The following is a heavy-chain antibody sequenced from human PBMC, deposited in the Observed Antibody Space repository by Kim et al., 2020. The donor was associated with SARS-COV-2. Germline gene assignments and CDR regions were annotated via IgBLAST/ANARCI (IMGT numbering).Heavy chain of an antibody. CDR2: LYAGGNI. J-gene: IGHJ5*02. CDR1: GFTVSSNY. CDR3: ARDGRATTNYNWFDL. V-gene: IGHV3-66*01. D-gene: IGHD2-8*01. Sequence: GGSLRLSCVASGFTVSSNYMSWVRQAPGKGLEWLSVLYAGGNIFYADSVKGRFTISRDNSTNTVFLQMNSLRAEDTAVYYCARDGRATTNYNWFDLWGQGTLVTVSS.